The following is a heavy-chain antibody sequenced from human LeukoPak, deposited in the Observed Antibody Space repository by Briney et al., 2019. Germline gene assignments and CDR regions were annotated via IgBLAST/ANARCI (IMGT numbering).Heavy chain of an antibody. CDR2: IYTSGST. CDR1: GGSISSYY. CDR3: AGARYQLLSSNYYYYMDV. Sequence: PSETLSLTCTVSGGSISSYYWSWIRQPAGKGLEWIGRIYTSGSTNYNPSLKSRVTMSVDTSKNQFSLKLSSVTAADTAVYYCAGARYQLLSSNYYYYMDVWGKGTTVTISS. J-gene: IGHJ6*03. D-gene: IGHD2-2*01. V-gene: IGHV4-4*07.